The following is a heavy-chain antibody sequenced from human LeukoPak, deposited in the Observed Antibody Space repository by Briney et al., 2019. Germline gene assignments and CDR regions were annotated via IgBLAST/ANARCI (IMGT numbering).Heavy chain of an antibody. V-gene: IGHV3-33*01. J-gene: IGHJ4*02. CDR3: ARPQGLHNWNLDY. CDR1: GFTFSSYG. Sequence: GGSLRLSCAASGFTFSSYGMHWVRQAPGKGLEWVAVIWYDGSNKYYADSVKGRFTISRDNSKNTLYLQMNSLRAEDTAVYYCARPQGLHNWNLDYWGQGTLVTVSS. CDR2: IWYDGSNK. D-gene: IGHD1-20*01.